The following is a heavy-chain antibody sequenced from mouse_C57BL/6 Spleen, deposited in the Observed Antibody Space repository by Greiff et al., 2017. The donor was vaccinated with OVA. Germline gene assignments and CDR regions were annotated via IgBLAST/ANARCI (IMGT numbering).Heavy chain of an antibody. J-gene: IGHJ2*01. V-gene: IGHV5-12-1*01. CDR1: GFTFSGYD. D-gene: IGHD2-4*01. CDR2: ISRGGGCT. Sequence: EVQLMQSGAGLVKPGASLTLSCAASGFTFSGYDMSWVRQTPVQGLEWIGYISRGGGCTAYAQTVKGRAILTGDKSCSTLYLQMSSLTSEDSAVYYCTRAGDDWYFDDWGKGTTLTVSS. CDR3: TRAGDDWYFDD.